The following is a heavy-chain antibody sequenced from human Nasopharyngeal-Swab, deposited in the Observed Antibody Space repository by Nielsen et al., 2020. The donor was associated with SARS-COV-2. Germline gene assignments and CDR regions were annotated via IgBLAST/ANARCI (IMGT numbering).Heavy chain of an antibody. CDR3: AKDQEIQLWFFSSDVGSDY. CDR2: ISGSGGST. Sequence: GESLKISCAASGFTFSNAWMSWVRQAPGKGLEWVSAISGSGGSTYYADSVKGRFTISRDNSKNTLYLQMNSLRAEDTAVYYCAKDQEIQLWFFSSDVGSDYWGQGTLVTVSS. J-gene: IGHJ4*02. V-gene: IGHV3-23*01. D-gene: IGHD5-18*01. CDR1: GFTFSNAW.